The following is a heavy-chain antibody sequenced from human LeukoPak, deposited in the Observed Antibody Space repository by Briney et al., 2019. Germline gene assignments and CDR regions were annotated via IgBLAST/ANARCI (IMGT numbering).Heavy chain of an antibody. D-gene: IGHD2/OR15-2a*01. CDR1: GGSISSGGYS. CDR3: ATGSMTTLDV. J-gene: IGHJ6*04. V-gene: IGHV4-30-2*01. CDR2: IYHSGST. Sequence: SETLSLTCAVSGGSISSGGYSWSWIRQPPGKGLEWIGYIYHSGSTYYNPSLKSRVTISVDTSKNQFSLKLSSVTAADTAVYYCATGSMTTLDVWGKGTTVTVSS.